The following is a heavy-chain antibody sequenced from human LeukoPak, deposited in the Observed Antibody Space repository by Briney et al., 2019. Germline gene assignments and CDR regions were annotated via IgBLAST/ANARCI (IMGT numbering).Heavy chain of an antibody. CDR1: GFTFSSYS. CDR3: AKFHVDTAMAAPENFDY. Sequence: GGSLRLSCAASGFTFSSYSMNWVRQAPGKGLEWVSYISSSSSTIYYADSVKGRFTISRDNSKNTLYLQMNSLRAEDTAVYYCAKFHVDTAMAAPENFDYWGQGTLVTVSS. V-gene: IGHV3-48*01. CDR2: ISSSSSTI. D-gene: IGHD5-18*01. J-gene: IGHJ4*02.